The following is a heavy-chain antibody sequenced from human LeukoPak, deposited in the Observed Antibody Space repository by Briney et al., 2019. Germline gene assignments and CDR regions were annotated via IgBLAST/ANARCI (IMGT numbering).Heavy chain of an antibody. D-gene: IGHD2-15*01. CDR1: GFTFSSYW. V-gene: IGHV3-7*01. CDR2: IKQGGSEK. Sequence: GGSLRLSCAASGFTFSSYWMSWVRQAPGKGLERVANIKQGGSEKYYVDSVKGRFTISRDNAKNSLYLQMNSLRAEDTAVYYCARGRYCSGGSCYSDLYYFDYWGQGTLVTVSS. CDR3: ARGRYCSGGSCYSDLYYFDY. J-gene: IGHJ4*02.